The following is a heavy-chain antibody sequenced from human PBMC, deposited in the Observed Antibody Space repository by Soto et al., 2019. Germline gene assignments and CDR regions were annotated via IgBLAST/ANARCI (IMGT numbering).Heavy chain of an antibody. V-gene: IGHV3-33*01. CDR3: ARDNVDIVVVVAATPGAFDI. D-gene: IGHD2-15*01. CDR1: GFTFSSYG. Sequence: GGSLRLSCAASGFTFSSYGMHWVRQAPGKGLEWVAVIWYDGSNKYYADSVKGRFTISRDNSKNTLYLQMNSLRAEDMAVYYCARDNVDIVVVVAATPGAFDIWGQGTMVTVSS. J-gene: IGHJ3*02. CDR2: IWYDGSNK.